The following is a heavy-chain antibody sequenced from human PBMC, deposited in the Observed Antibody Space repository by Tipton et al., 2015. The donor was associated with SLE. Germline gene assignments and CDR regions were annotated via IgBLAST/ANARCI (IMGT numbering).Heavy chain of an antibody. Sequence: SLRLSCAVSGFTFNDQRMTWVRQAPGKGLEWVSSISSASLSMYYADSVKGRFTISRDNAKNSLYLQMNSLREEDTGVYYCARVQYSSGSYFFDSWGQGTLVTVSS. J-gene: IGHJ4*02. D-gene: IGHD6-19*01. CDR1: GFTFNDQR. CDR2: ISSASLSM. V-gene: IGHV3-21*03. CDR3: ARVQYSSGSYFFDS.